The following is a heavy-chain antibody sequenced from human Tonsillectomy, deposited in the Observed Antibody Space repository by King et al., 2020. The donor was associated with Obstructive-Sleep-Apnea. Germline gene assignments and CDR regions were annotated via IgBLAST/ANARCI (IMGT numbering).Heavy chain of an antibody. CDR3: ARSDSIAYYYVEGWYFDL. CDR1: GGSISSGGYY. V-gene: IGHV4-31*03. CDR2: IYHSGST. D-gene: IGHD3-22*01. Sequence: VPLQESGPGLVKPSQTLSLTCTVSGGSISSGGYYWSWIRQLPGKGLEWIGYIYHSGSTYYNPSLKSRVTMSVDTTKNHFSLKLSSVTAADTAVYYCARSDSIAYYYVEGWYFDLWGRGTLVTVSS. J-gene: IGHJ2*01.